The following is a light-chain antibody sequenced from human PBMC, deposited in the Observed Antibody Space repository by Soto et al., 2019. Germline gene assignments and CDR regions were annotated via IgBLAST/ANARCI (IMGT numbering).Light chain of an antibody. CDR1: QNINNW. CDR2: DAS. V-gene: IGKV1-5*01. J-gene: IGKJ1*01. CDR3: QHTRT. Sequence: DFQMTQSPSTLSASVGDRVTITCRASQNINNWVAWYQQNPGKAPKFLIYDASTLQRGVSSRFSGSGFGTEFSLTINSLQPDDSGSYYCQHTRTFGQGTKVEVK.